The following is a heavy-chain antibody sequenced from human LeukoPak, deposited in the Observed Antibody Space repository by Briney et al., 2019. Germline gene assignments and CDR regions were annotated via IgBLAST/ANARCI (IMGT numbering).Heavy chain of an antibody. CDR1: GYTFTGYY. CDR2: INPNSGGT. J-gene: IGHJ5*02. Sequence: ASVKVSCTASGYTFTGYYMHWVRQAPGQGLEWMGWINPNSGGTNYAQKFQGRVTMTRDTSISTAYMELSRLRSDDTAVYYCARDVTYCSSTSCLSRFDPWGQGTLVTVSS. V-gene: IGHV1-2*02. D-gene: IGHD2-2*01. CDR3: ARDVTYCSSTSCLSRFDP.